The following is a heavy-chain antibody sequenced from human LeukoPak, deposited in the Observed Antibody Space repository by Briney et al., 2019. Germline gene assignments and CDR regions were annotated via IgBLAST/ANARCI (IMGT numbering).Heavy chain of an antibody. Sequence: ASVKVSCKASGYTFTGYYMHWVRQAPGQGLEWMGWINPNSGGTNYAQKFQGRVTVTRDTSISTAYMELSSLRSDDTAVYYCARAGVVGATGAAFDIWGQGTMVTVSS. CDR3: ARAGVVGATGAAFDI. V-gene: IGHV1-2*02. D-gene: IGHD1-26*01. CDR2: INPNSGGT. CDR1: GYTFTGYY. J-gene: IGHJ3*02.